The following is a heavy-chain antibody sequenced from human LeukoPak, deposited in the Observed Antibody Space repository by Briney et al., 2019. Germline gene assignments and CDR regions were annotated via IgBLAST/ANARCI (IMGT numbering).Heavy chain of an antibody. CDR3: AKGIAAATLPLPAVATITVAFDI. V-gene: IGHV3-23*01. CDR2: SSGSGGST. CDR1: GFTFRSYA. J-gene: IGHJ3*02. D-gene: IGHD5-24*01. Sequence: GGSLRLSCAASGFTFRSYAMSWLHQAPGKGLAWVSASSGSGGSTYYADAVKGRFTISRDNSKNTLYLQLNSLSPEDTAVYYCAKGIAAATLPLPAVATITVAFDIWGQGTMVTVSS.